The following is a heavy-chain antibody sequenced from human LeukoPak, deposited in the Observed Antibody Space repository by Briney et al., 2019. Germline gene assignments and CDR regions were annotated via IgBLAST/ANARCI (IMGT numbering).Heavy chain of an antibody. CDR3: ARVDPDSSSTLEVFDY. CDR1: GGSISSYY. Sequence: SETLSLTCTVSGGSISSYYWSWIRHPPGKGLEWFGYIYYSGSTNYNPSLKSRVTISVDTSKNQFSLKLSSVTAADTAVYYCARVDPDSSSTLEVFDYWGQGTLVTVSS. CDR2: IYYSGST. D-gene: IGHD6-6*01. V-gene: IGHV4-59*01. J-gene: IGHJ4*02.